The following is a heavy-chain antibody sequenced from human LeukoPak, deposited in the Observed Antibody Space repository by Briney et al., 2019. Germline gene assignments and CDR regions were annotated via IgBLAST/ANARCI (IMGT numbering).Heavy chain of an antibody. CDR2: ISSSSSTI. J-gene: IGHJ4*02. CDR3: ARKGDLDY. CDR1: GFTFSSYS. V-gene: IGHV3-48*01. Sequence: GRSLRLSCAASGFTFSSYSMNWVRQAPGKGLEWVSYISSSSSTIYYADSVKGRFTISRDNAKNSLYLQMNSLRAEDTAVYYCARKGDLDYRGQGTLVTVSS. D-gene: IGHD3-16*01.